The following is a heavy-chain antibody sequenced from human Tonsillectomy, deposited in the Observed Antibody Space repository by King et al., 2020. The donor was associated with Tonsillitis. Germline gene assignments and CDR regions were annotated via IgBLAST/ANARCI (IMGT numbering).Heavy chain of an antibody. V-gene: IGHV3-30*18. D-gene: IGHD6-6*01. CDR1: GFTFSTYG. CDR3: AKDRPYPGHA. J-gene: IGHJ5*02. CDR2: ISSDGNDK. Sequence: VQLVESGGGVVQPGRSLRLSCAASGFTFSTYGMHWVRQAPGKGLEWVAVISSDGNDKYYTDSVKGRFTISRDNSKSTLYLQMNSLRAEDTAVYYCAKDRPYPGHAWGQGTLVTVSS.